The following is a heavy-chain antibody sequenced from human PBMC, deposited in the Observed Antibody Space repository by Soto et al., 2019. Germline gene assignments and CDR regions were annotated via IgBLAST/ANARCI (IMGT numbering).Heavy chain of an antibody. CDR3: ATDNTGYYYYGMDV. Sequence: ASVKVSCKASGGTFSSYAISWVRQAPGQGLEWMGGIIPIFGTASYAQKFQGRVTITADESTSTAYMELSSLRSEDTAVYYCATDNTGYYYYGMDVWGQGTTVTVSS. CDR2: IIPIFGTA. V-gene: IGHV1-69*13. CDR1: GGTFSSYA. J-gene: IGHJ6*02.